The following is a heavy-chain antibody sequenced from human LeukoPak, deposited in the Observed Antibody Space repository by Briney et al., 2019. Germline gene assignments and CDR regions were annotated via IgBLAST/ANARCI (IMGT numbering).Heavy chain of an antibody. J-gene: IGHJ4*02. CDR2: IDERGTNA. Sequence: GGSLRLSCAASGFTISNHWMHWVRQAPGKGLVWVSRIDERGTNAMYADSVKGRFSISKDNAKNTVNLQMNSLRADDTGVYYCIRDEALWRLDYWGQGTLVTVSS. CDR3: IRDEALWRLDY. V-gene: IGHV3-74*03. D-gene: IGHD2-21*01. CDR1: GFTISNHW.